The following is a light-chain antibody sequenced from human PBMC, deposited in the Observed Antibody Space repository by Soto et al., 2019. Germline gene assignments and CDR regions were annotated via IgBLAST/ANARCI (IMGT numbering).Light chain of an antibody. J-gene: IGLJ1*01. CDR3: SSYTSSSFYV. V-gene: IGLV2-14*01. Sequence: QSVLTQPASVSRSPGQSITISCTGTSSDVGGYNYVSWYQQHPGKAPKLMIYEVSNRPSGVSNRFSGSKSGNTASLTISGRQAEDEADYYCSSYTSSSFYVFGTGTKLTVL. CDR1: SSDVGGYNY. CDR2: EVS.